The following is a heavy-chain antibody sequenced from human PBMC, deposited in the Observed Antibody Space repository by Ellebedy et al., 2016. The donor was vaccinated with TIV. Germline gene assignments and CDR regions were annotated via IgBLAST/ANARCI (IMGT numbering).Heavy chain of an antibody. CDR3: AGQYRSGNLGYYYYGMDV. J-gene: IGHJ6*02. CDR2: IIPIFGTA. CDR1: GGTFSSYA. Sequence: ASVKVSCKASGGTFSSYAISWVRQAPGQGLEWMGGIIPIFGTANYAQKFEGRVTITADESTSTAYMELSSLRSEDTAVYYCAGQYRSGNLGYYYYGMDVWGQGTTVTVSS. V-gene: IGHV1-69*13. D-gene: IGHD1-26*01.